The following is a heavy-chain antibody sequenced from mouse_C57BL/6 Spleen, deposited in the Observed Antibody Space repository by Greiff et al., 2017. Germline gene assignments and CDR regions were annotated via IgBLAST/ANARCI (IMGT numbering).Heavy chain of an antibody. CDR3: ARDRGGGPFDV. V-gene: IGHV3-6*01. Sequence: EVQLQESGPGLVKPSQSLSLTCSVTGYSITSGYYWNWIRQFPGNKLEWMGYISYDGSNNYNPSLKNRISITRDTSKNQFFLKLNSVTTEDTATYYCARDRGGGPFDVWGTGTTVTVSS. CDR1: GYSITSGYY. CDR2: ISYDGSN. J-gene: IGHJ1*03.